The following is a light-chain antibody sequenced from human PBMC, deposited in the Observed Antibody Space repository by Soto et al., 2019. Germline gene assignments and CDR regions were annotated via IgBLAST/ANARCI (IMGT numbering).Light chain of an antibody. V-gene: IGKV1-39*01. Sequence: DLPMTPSPSSLSASVGDEVTITCRASHTIMTYLNWYQLKPGKPPRLLIYAASSLQSGVPSRFSGSGSGTDFTLTINSLQPEDFATYSCQQSYNSPQTFGQGTKVAI. CDR1: HTIMTY. CDR2: AAS. J-gene: IGKJ1*01. CDR3: QQSYNSPQT.